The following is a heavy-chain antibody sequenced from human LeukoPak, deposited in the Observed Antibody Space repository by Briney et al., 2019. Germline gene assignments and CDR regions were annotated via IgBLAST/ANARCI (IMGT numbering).Heavy chain of an antibody. CDR1: GYSFTSYC. D-gene: IGHD1-26*01. J-gene: IGHJ3*01. Sequence: GESLKISCKVSGYSFTSYCIGWVRQMPGKGLGWMGIIYPGDSGPTYSPSFQGQVTISVYTSINTAYLQWSSLQASDTAMYYCGMSGDRVPLQDDVFDVWGQGTMVTVST. CDR2: IYPGDSGP. V-gene: IGHV5-51*01. CDR3: GMSGDRVPLQDDVFDV.